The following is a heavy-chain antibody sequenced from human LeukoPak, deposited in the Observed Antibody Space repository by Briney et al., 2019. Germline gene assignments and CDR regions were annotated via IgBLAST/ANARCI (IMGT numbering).Heavy chain of an antibody. J-gene: IGHJ4*02. D-gene: IGHD2-15*01. Sequence: GASVKVSRKASGYTFTSNHIHWVRQAPGQGLEWMGIINPSGRSTNYAHKFQGRVTMTSDTSTSTVYMELSGLRSEDTAMYYCAREQGQVPGPLVVAGTYYFDYWGQGTLVTVSS. CDR2: INPSGRST. CDR3: AREQGQVPGPLVVAGTYYFDY. CDR1: GYTFTSNH. V-gene: IGHV1-46*01.